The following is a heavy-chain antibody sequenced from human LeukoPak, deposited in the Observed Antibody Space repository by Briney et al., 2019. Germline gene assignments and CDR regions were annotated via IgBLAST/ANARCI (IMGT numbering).Heavy chain of an antibody. CDR3: ARSKMATIAS. J-gene: IGHJ4*02. Sequence: PSETLSLTCAVYGGSFSGYYWSWIRQPPGKGLEWIGEINHSGSTNYNPSLKSRVTISVDTSKNQFSLKLSSVTAADTAVYYCARSKMATIASWGQGTLVTVSS. CDR2: INHSGST. D-gene: IGHD5-24*01. CDR1: GGSFSGYY. V-gene: IGHV4-34*01.